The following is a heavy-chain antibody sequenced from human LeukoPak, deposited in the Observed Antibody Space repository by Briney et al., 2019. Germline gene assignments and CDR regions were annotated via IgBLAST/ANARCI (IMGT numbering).Heavy chain of an antibody. J-gene: IGHJ3*02. CDR2: IYTSGNT. CDR3: ARGYSGSPRWAFDI. V-gene: IGHV4-4*07. Sequence: SETLSLTCTVSGGSDSSYYWSWIRQPAGKGLEWIGRIYTSGNTNYNPSLKSRVTISVDKSKNQFSLKLSSVTAADTAVYYCARGYSGSPRWAFDIWGQGTMVTVSS. CDR1: GGSDSSYY. D-gene: IGHD1-26*01.